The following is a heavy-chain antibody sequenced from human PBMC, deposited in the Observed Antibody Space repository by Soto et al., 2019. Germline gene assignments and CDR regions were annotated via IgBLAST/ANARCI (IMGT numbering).Heavy chain of an antibody. J-gene: IGHJ3*02. D-gene: IGHD6-13*01. Sequence: QVQLVQSGAELKKPGSSVKVSCQASGGTFRHYAISWVRQVPGQGREWMGQIIPIFGTTNYAQNFRGRVTITADEYTTTAYMELSSLRSDDTALYYCARELPPAPGSFREDALDIWGQGTMITVSS. CDR2: IIPIFGTT. CDR3: ARELPPAPGSFREDALDI. CDR1: GGTFRHYA. V-gene: IGHV1-69*12.